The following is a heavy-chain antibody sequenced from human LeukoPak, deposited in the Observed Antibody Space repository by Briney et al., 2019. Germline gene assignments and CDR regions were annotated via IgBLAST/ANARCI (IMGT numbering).Heavy chain of an antibody. Sequence: GGSLTLSCAASGFTLSSNRMNWVRQAPEKGLEWIAYISATGSVIYYAHSVKGRFTISRDGAKNWLYLQLTSLRAEDTAVYYCAREVSGFDVWGQGTMVAVSS. J-gene: IGHJ3*01. V-gene: IGHV3-48*01. CDR2: ISATGSVI. CDR1: GFTLSSNR. CDR3: AREVSGFDV.